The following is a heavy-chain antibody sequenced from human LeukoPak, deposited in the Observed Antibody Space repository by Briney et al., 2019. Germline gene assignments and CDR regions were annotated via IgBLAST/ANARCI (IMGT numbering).Heavy chain of an antibody. Sequence: GGSLRLSCAASGFTFSSYWMHWVRQAPGKGLVWVARINSDGSSTTYADSVKGRFTISRDSAKNTLYLQMNSLRAEDTAVYYCDRGGAYSSGQFDYWGHGIMVTVSS. V-gene: IGHV3-74*01. CDR1: GFTFSSYW. J-gene: IGHJ4*01. D-gene: IGHD6-19*01. CDR3: DRGGAYSSGQFDY. CDR2: INSDGSST.